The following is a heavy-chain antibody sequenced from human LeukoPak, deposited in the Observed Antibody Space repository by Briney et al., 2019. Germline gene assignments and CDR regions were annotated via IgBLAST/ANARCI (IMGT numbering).Heavy chain of an antibody. D-gene: IGHD3-22*01. V-gene: IGHV3-7*04. J-gene: IGHJ3*02. CDR3: ARDSSGYYYPDAFDI. CDR2: VKQDGSKK. CDR1: GFTFSSYW. Sequence: GGSLRLSCAASGFTFSSYWMSWVRQAPGKGLEWVANVKQDGSKKYYVDSVKGRFTISRDNAKNSLYLQMNSLRAEDTAVYYCARDSSGYYYPDAFDIWGQGTMVTVSS.